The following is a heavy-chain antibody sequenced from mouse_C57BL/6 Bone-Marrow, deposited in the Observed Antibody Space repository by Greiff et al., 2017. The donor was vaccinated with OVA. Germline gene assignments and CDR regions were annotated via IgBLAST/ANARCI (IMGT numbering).Heavy chain of an antibody. J-gene: IGHJ3*01. V-gene: IGHV1-74*01. CDR3: ANYYGSSSCAY. D-gene: IGHD1-1*01. CDR1: GYTFTSYW. Sequence: QVQLKQPGAELVKPGASVKVSCKASGYTFTSYWMHWVKQRPGQGLEWIGRIHPSDSDTNYNQKFKGKATLTVDKSSSTAYMQLSSLTSEDSAVYYCANYYGSSSCAYWGQGTLVTVSA. CDR2: IHPSDSDT.